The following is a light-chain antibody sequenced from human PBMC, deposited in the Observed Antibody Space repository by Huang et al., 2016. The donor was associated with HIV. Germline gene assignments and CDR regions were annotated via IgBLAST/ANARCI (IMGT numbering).Light chain of an antibody. CDR1: QSVTTY. J-gene: IGKJ5*01. Sequence: EIVLTQSPATLSLSPGERATLSCRASQSVTTYLAWYQQKPGQAPRLLIDDASNRATGIPARFSGSGSGTDFTLTISSLEPEDFAVYYCQQRYNWPPITFGQGTRLEIK. V-gene: IGKV3-11*01. CDR2: DAS. CDR3: QQRYNWPPIT.